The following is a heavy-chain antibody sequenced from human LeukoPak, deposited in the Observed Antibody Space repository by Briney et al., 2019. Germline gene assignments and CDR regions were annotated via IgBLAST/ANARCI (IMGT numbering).Heavy chain of an antibody. CDR2: IWYDGSNK. CDR1: GFTFSSFG. V-gene: IGHV3-30*02. Sequence: PGGSLRLSCAASGFTFSSFGMHWVRQAPGKGLEWVAVIWYDGSNKYYADSVKGRFTISRDNSKNTLYLQMNSLRAEDTAVYYCAKVLYCSSTSCYNGFAYWGQGTLVTVSS. J-gene: IGHJ4*02. D-gene: IGHD2-2*02. CDR3: AKVLYCSSTSCYNGFAY.